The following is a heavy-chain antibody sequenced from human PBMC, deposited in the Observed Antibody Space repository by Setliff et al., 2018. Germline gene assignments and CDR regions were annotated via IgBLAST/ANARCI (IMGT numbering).Heavy chain of an antibody. CDR2: ISGSGGNT. V-gene: IGHV3-23*01. D-gene: IGHD3-3*01. Sequence: LRLSCAASGFTFSSYAMSWVRQAPGKGLEWVSAISGSGGNTYYADSVRGRFTISRDNSKNTLYLQMNSLRAEDTAVYYCAKDPYNFWSGYYFDYWGQGTLVTVSS. CDR1: GFTFSSYA. J-gene: IGHJ4*02. CDR3: AKDPYNFWSGYYFDY.